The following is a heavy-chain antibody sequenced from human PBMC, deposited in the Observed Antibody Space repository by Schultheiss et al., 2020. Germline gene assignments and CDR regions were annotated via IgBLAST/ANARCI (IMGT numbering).Heavy chain of an antibody. D-gene: IGHD3-22*01. CDR2: IRSKANSYAT. J-gene: IGHJ4*02. V-gene: IGHV3-73*01. Sequence: GGSLRLSCAASGFTFSGSAMHWVRQASGKGLEWVGRIRSKANSYATAYAASVKGRFTISRDDSKNTAYLQMNSLRAEDTAVYYCASFTPYYYDSSGYPHYWGQGTLVTVAS. CDR3: ASFTPYYYDSSGYPHY. CDR1: GFTFSGSA.